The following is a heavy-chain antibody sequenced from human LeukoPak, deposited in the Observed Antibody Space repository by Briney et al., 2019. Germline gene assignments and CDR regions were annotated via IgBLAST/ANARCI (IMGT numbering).Heavy chain of an antibody. D-gene: IGHD6-6*01. CDR1: GYTFSTYG. Sequence: ASVKVSCKASGYTFSTYGITWVRQAPGQGLEWVGWISGYNDNPYYAQKFQGRVTMATDTSTSTAYMNLRSLRSDDTAVYYCARVVHGSNYLDFWGQGTLVTVSS. J-gene: IGHJ4*02. CDR3: ARVVHGSNYLDF. CDR2: ISGYNDNP. V-gene: IGHV1-18*01.